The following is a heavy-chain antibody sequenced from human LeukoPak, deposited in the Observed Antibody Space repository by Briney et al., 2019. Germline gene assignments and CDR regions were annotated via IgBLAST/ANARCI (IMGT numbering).Heavy chain of an antibody. CDR1: GGSFSGYY. V-gene: IGHV4-34*01. CDR3: ARDGTLSSTRFDY. D-gene: IGHD2-2*01. Sequence: SETLSLTCAVYGGSFSGYYWSWIRQPPGKGLEWIGEINHSGSTNYNPSLKSRVTISVDTSKNQFSLKLSSVTAADTAVYYCARDGTLSSTRFDYWGQGTLVTVSS. CDR2: INHSGST. J-gene: IGHJ4*02.